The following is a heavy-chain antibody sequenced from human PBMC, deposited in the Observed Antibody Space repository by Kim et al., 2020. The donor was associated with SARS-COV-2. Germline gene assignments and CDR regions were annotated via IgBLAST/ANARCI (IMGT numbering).Heavy chain of an antibody. D-gene: IGHD3-10*01. J-gene: IGHJ6*02. Sequence: YAASVKRRFTPSGDNSKSTLYLQMNSLRAEDTAVYFCAKRSGHYYYGMDVWGQGTTVTVSS. V-gene: IGHV3-23*01. CDR3: AKRSGHYYYGMDV.